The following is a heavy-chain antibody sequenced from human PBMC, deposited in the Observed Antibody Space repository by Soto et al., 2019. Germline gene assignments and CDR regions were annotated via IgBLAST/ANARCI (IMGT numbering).Heavy chain of an antibody. J-gene: IGHJ5*02. CDR3: ATAEVDH. CDR1: GFTFGNHW. Sequence: QPGGSLRLSCAASGFTFGNHWMHWVRQAPGKGLEWVSPVISDGNTIDYADSVKGRFTVSRDNAKSTLYLQMNSLRADDTAVYYCATAEVDHWGPGTLVTVSS. CDR2: VISDGNTI. V-gene: IGHV3-74*01.